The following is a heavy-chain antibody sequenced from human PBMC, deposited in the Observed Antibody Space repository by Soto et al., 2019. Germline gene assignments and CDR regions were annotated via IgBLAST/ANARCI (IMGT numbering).Heavy chain of an antibody. Sequence: QVQLQQWGAGLLKPSETLSLSCAVYSGSFSDYYWSWIRQPPGKGLEWIGESNHSGSTNYNPSLKSRVTMSVDTSNKQFSLKLTSVTAADTALYYCASRGGYCRSTSCYSPFDPWGQGTPVTVSS. J-gene: IGHJ5*02. V-gene: IGHV4-34*01. CDR3: ASRGGYCRSTSCYSPFDP. D-gene: IGHD2-2*02. CDR1: SGSFSDYY. CDR2: SNHSGST.